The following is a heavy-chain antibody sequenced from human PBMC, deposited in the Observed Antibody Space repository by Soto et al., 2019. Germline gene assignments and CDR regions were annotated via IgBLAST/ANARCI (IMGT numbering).Heavy chain of an antibody. J-gene: IGHJ6*02. D-gene: IGHD4-4*01. CDR1: GYTLTELS. V-gene: IGHV1-24*01. Sequence: ASVKVSCKVSGYTLTELSMHWVRQAPGKGLEWMGGFDPEDGETIYAQKFQGRVTMTEDTSTDTAYMELSSLRSEDTAVYYCATVKWTTVIFSGYYGMDVWGQGTTVTVSS. CDR2: FDPEDGET. CDR3: ATVKWTTVIFSGYYGMDV.